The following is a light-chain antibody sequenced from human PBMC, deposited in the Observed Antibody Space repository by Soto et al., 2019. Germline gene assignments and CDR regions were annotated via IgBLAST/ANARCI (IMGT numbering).Light chain of an antibody. Sequence: QAVVTQEPSLTVSPGGTVTLTCGSSTGAVTSGHYPYWFQQKPGQAPRTLIYDTSNKPSWTPARFSGSLLGGKAALTLSGAQPEDEADYYCLLSYTGRLYVFGTGTKLTVL. CDR1: TGAVTSGHY. J-gene: IGLJ1*01. CDR2: DTS. CDR3: LLSYTGRLYV. V-gene: IGLV7-46*01.